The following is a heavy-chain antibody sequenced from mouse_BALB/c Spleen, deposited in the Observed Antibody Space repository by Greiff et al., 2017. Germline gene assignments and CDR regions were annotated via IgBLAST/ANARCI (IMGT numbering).Heavy chain of an antibody. J-gene: IGHJ2*01. V-gene: IGHV10-1*02. CDR3: VRHDYFDY. CDR1: GFTFNTYA. Sequence: EVKLVESGGGLVQPKGSLKLSCAASGFTFNTYAMNWVRQAPGKGLEWVARIRSKSNNYATYYADSVKDRFTISRDDSQSMLYLQMNNLKTEDTAMYYCVRHDYFDYWGQGTTLTVSS. CDR2: IRSKSNNYAT.